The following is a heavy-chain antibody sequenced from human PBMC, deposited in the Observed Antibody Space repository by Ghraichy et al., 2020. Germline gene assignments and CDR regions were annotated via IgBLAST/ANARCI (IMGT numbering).Heavy chain of an antibody. CDR3: AGLAYYDVDV. J-gene: IGHJ6*02. D-gene: IGHD3-16*01. Sequence: SETLSLTCSVSGGSINSGSYSWTWIRQPPGKGLGWIGYIYYTGSPFYNPSLASRVAISLDRFYHNRFSLKLRSVTAADTAVYYCAGLAYYDVDVGGQGTTVTVSS. V-gene: IGHV4-30-2*01. CDR1: GGSINSGSYS. CDR2: IYYTGSP.